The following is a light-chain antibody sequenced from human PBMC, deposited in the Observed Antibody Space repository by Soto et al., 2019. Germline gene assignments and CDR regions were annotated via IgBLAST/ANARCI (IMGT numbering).Light chain of an antibody. CDR2: GAS. J-gene: IGKJ5*01. CDR3: QQYDNSPYL. Sequence: IVLPQSPGTLSLSPGDPATLTCRASQRVANNYLAWYQQNPGQAPRLLIHGASKRATDIPPRFSGGGSGTDFTLTIGALEPGDFAVYYCQQYDNSPYLFGQGTRLELK. CDR1: QRVANNY. V-gene: IGKV3-20*01.